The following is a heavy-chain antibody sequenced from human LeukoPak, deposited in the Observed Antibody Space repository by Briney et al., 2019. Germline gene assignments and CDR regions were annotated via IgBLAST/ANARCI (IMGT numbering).Heavy chain of an antibody. D-gene: IGHD1-26*01. Sequence: SGPTLVNPTKTLTLTCTCSEFSLSTTGVGVGWIRQPPGKAPGWLAPIYWDDDKRYSPSLKSNLTIPKDTSKTQVVLRMTNMDPVDTATYYCVHIERGSLRHWGQGTLVTVSS. J-gene: IGHJ1*01. CDR1: EFSLSTTGVG. CDR2: IYWDDDK. CDR3: VHIERGSLRH. V-gene: IGHV2-5*02.